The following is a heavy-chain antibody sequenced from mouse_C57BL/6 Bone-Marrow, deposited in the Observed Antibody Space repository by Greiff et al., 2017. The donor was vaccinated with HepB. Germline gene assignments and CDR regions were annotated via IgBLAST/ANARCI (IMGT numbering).Heavy chain of an antibody. CDR1: GYTFTDHT. J-gene: IGHJ1*03. V-gene: IGHV1-78*01. CDR2: IYPRDGST. D-gene: IGHD2-2*01. Sequence: SDAELVKPGASVKISCKVSGYTFTDHTIHWMKQRPEQGLEWIGYIYPRDGSTKYNEKFKGKATLTADKSSSTAYMQLNSLTSEDSAVYFCARYGGLRRPYWYFDVWGTGTTVTVSS. CDR3: ARYGGLRRPYWYFDV.